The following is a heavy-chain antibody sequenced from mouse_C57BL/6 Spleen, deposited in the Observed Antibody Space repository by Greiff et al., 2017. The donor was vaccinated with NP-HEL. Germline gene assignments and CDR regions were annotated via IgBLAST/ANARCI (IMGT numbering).Heavy chain of an antibody. Sequence: VQLQQPGAELVMPGASVKLSCKASGYTFTSYWMHWVKQRPGQGLEWIGEIDPSDSYTNYNQKFKGKSTLTVDTSSSTAYMQLSSLTSEDSAVDYCARSTGSYWYVDVWGTGTTVTVSS. V-gene: IGHV1-69*01. D-gene: IGHD4-1*01. J-gene: IGHJ1*03. CDR3: ARSTGSYWYVDV. CDR1: GYTFTSYW. CDR2: IDPSDSYT.